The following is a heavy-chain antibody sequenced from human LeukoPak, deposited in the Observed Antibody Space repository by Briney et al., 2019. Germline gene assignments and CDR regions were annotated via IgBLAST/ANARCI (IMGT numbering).Heavy chain of an antibody. J-gene: IGHJ4*02. V-gene: IGHV3-21*01. Sequence: GGSLRLSCAASGFTFSSYSMNWVRQAPGKGLEWVSSISSSSSYIYYADSVKGRFTISRDNAKNSLYLQMNNLRAEDTAVYYCARDGEGSSWYYWGQGTLVTVSS. D-gene: IGHD6-13*01. CDR3: ARDGEGSSWYY. CDR2: ISSSSSYI. CDR1: GFTFSSYS.